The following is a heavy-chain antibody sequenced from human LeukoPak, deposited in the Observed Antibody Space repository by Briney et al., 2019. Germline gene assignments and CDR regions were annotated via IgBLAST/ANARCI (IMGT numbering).Heavy chain of an antibody. J-gene: IGHJ6*04. CDR2: ISSSGNYI. CDR1: GFTFSSFG. CDR3: AELGITMIGGV. V-gene: IGHV3-21*01. D-gene: IGHD3-10*02. Sequence: GGSLRLSCATSGFTFSSFGINWVRQAPGKGLEWVSSISSSGNYIYYADSVKGRSTISRDNAKNSLYLQMNSLRVDDTAVYYCAELGITMIGGVWGKGTTVTISS.